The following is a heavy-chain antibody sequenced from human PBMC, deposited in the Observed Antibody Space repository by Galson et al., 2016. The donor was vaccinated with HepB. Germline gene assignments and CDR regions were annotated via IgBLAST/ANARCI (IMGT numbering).Heavy chain of an antibody. CDR1: GFTFTKYY. CDR2: IYPSGGST. V-gene: IGHV1-46*03. J-gene: IGHJ4*02. CDR3: TSGVATRPTQTFDY. D-gene: IGHD6-6*01. Sequence: SVKVSCKASGFTFTKYYMHWVRQAPGQGLEWMGIIYPSGGSTTYAQKFLGRVTMTWDTSTSTVYIDLSSLRSEDTAMYYCTSGVATRPTQTFDYWGQGTLVTVSS.